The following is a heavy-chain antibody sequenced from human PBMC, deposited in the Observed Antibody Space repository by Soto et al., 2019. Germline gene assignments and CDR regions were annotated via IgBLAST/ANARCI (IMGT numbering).Heavy chain of an antibody. CDR3: ATVLSGYYDSSGYFDY. J-gene: IGHJ4*02. V-gene: IGHV1-24*01. CDR2: FYPEDGET. Sequence: ASVKVSCKVAGYALTELSGHWLRQAPGKVLEWMGGFYPEDGETIYAQKFQGRVTMTEDTSTDTAYMELSSLRSEDTAVYYCATVLSGYYDSSGYFDYWGQGTLVNGSS. CDR1: GYALTELS. D-gene: IGHD3-22*01.